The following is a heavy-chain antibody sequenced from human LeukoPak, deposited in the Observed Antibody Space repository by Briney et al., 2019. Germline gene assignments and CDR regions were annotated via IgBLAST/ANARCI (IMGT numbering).Heavy chain of an antibody. CDR1: GFTFSDYY. CDR2: ISSSGSTI. D-gene: IGHD6-13*01. J-gene: IGHJ5*02. V-gene: IGHV3-11*01. CDR3: AREIAAAGTGWFDP. Sequence: GGSLRLSCAASGFTFSDYYMSWIRQAPGKGLEWVSYISSSGSTIYYADSVKGRFTISRDNAKNSLYLQMNSLIAEDTAVYYCAREIAAAGTGWFDPWGQGTLVTVSS.